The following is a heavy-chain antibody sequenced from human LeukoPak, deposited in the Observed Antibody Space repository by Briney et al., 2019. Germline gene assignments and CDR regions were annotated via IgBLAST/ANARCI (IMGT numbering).Heavy chain of an antibody. D-gene: IGHD5-24*01. CDR2: INPSGGGT. J-gene: IGHJ4*02. CDR1: GYTFTSYY. CDR3: ARDWDGYNFIDY. Sequence: ASVKVSCKASGYTFTSYYMHWVRQAPGQGLEWMGMINPSGGGTSYAQKFQGRVTVTRDTSTSTVYMELSSLRSEDTAVYYCARDWDGYNFIDYWGQGTLVTVSS. V-gene: IGHV1-46*01.